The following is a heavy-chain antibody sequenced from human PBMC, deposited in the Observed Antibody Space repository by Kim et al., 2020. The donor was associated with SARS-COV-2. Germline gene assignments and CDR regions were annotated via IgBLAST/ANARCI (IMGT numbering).Heavy chain of an antibody. J-gene: IGHJ4*01. D-gene: IGHD6-13*01. V-gene: IGHV3-20*04. Sequence: GGSLRLSCAVSGFIFDDFGMNWFRQVPGKELEWVAGLNWNGGSTRYADSVKGRFTISRDNAKNSLSLQMNSLRVEDTALYYCARVSAPAHTNFAYYWGQG. CDR1: GFIFDDFG. CDR3: ARVSAPAHTNFAYY. CDR2: LNWNGGST.